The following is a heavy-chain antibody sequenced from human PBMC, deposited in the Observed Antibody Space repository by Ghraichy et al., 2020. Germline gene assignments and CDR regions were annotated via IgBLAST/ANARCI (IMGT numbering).Heavy chain of an antibody. CDR1: GGSFSGYY. CDR2: INHSGGT. D-gene: IGHD6-13*01. J-gene: IGHJ6*03. CDR3: AREVYSSSWRLSHYYYYYYVDV. Sequence: SETLSLTCAVYGGSFSGYYWSWIRQPPGKGLEWIGEINHSGGTNYNPSLKSRVTISVDTSKNQFSLKLSSVTAADTAVYYCAREVYSSSWRLSHYYYYYYVDVWGKGTTVTVSS. V-gene: IGHV4-34*01.